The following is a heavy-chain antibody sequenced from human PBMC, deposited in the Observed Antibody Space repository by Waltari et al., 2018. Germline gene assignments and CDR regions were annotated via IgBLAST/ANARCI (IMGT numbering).Heavy chain of an antibody. CDR1: GFTFSSYS. Sequence: EVQLVESGGGLVQPGGSLRLSCAASGFTFSSYSMNWVRQAPGKGLEWVSYISSSSSTIYYADAVKGRFTISRDNAKNSLYLQMNSLRAEDTAVYYCARGAEGKFDYWGQGTLVTVSS. CDR3: ARGAEGKFDY. D-gene: IGHD3-10*01. V-gene: IGHV3-48*01. J-gene: IGHJ4*02. CDR2: ISSSSSTI.